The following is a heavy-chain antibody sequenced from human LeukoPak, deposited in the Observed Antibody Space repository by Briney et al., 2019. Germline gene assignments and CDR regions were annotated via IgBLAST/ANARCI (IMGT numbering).Heavy chain of an antibody. Sequence: QPGGSLRLSCAASGFTVSDYSMSWVRQAPGKGLEWVSVIYSSSDTYYADSVKGRFTVSRDNSKNTVYLRMNSLRAEDTAVYYCARGPWGILGYMDVWGKGTTVTVSS. J-gene: IGHJ6*03. CDR1: GFTVSDYS. V-gene: IGHV3-53*01. D-gene: IGHD3-16*01. CDR2: IYSSSDT. CDR3: ARGPWGILGYMDV.